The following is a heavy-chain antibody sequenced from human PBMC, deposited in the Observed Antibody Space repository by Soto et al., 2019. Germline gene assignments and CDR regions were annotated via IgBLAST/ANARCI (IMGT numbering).Heavy chain of an antibody. Sequence: QVQLVESGGGVVQPGRSLRLSCAASGFTFSSYGMHWVRQAPGKGLEWVAVIWYDGSNKYYADSVKGRFTISRDNSKNTLYLQMNSLRAEDTAVYYCARDQNSCWYISQGFYFDYWGQGTLVTVSS. CDR1: GFTFSSYG. V-gene: IGHV3-33*01. CDR3: ARDQNSCWYISQGFYFDY. CDR2: IWYDGSNK. J-gene: IGHJ4*02. D-gene: IGHD6-19*01.